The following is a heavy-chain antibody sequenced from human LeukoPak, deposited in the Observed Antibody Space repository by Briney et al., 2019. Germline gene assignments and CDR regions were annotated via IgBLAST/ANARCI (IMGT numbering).Heavy chain of an antibody. CDR2: ISFSSTYI. CDR1: GFSLASYD. V-gene: IGHV3-21*06. CDR3: ARADCPSSTCYLRRSWFDP. Sequence: GGPLRLSCAASGFSLASYDMNGVRQAPGKGLEWVSSISFSSTYIYYRASVKGRFTISRDNAKNSIYLEMNNLRDEDTAVYYCARADCPSSTCYLRRSWFDPWGQGTLVTVSS. D-gene: IGHD2-2*01. J-gene: IGHJ5*02.